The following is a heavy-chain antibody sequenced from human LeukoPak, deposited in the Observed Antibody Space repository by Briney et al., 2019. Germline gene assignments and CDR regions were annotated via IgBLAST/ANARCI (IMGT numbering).Heavy chain of an antibody. J-gene: IGHJ4*02. V-gene: IGHV5-51*01. CDR2: IYPGDSDT. CDR3: ARLPYYDSSGYFFDY. Sequence: GESLKISCKASGYSFTSYWIGWVRQMPGKGLEWMGIIYPGDSDTRYSPSFQGQVTISADKSISTAYLQWSSLKASDTAMYYCARLPYYDSSGYFFDYWGQGTLVTVSS. CDR1: GYSFTSYW. D-gene: IGHD3-22*01.